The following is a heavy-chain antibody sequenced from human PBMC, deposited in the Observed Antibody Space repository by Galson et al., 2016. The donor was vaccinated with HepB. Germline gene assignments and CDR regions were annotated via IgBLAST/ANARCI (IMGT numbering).Heavy chain of an antibody. J-gene: IGHJ4*02. CDR2: ISPSGVDT. V-gene: IGHV3-23*01. CDR3: AKDRALPADGAEFDY. Sequence: SLRLSCAASGFSFGTYAMCWVRQAPGKGLDLVSCISPSGVDTSYADSVKGRFTISRDNSKSTLYLQMNSLRAKDSALYYCAKDRALPADGAEFDYWGQGTRVTVSS. D-gene: IGHD2-2*01. CDR1: GFSFGTYA.